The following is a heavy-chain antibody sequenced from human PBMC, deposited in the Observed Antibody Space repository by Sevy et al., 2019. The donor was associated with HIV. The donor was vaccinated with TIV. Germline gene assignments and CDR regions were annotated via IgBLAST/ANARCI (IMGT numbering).Heavy chain of an antibody. D-gene: IGHD1-26*01. J-gene: IGHJ4*02. V-gene: IGHV4-39*01. CDR1: GGSISSSSYY. CDR2: IYYSGST. Sequence: SETLSLTCTVSGGSISSSSYYWGWIRQPPGKGLEWIGSIYYSGSTYYNPSLKSRVTISVDTSKNQFSLKLSSVTAADTAVYYCSRAPRGGCPNFGYWGQGTLVTVSS. CDR3: SRAPRGGCPNFGY.